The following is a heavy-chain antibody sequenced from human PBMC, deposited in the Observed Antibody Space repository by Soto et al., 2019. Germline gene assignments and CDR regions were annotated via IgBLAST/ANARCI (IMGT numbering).Heavy chain of an antibody. CDR1: GFKFSNYA. Sequence: GGSLRLSCAASGFKFSNYAMSWVRQAPGKGLEWVSLISATGGGTYYADSVKGRFTISRDNSHNTLYLQVHSLTAEDTAVYYCAKDRRAGGNSALYFDFWGQGAQVTVSS. CDR2: ISATGGGT. CDR3: AKDRRAGGNSALYFDF. D-gene: IGHD3-16*01. V-gene: IGHV3-23*01. J-gene: IGHJ4*02.